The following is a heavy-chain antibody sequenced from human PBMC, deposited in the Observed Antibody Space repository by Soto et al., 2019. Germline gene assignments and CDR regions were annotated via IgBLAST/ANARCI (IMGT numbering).Heavy chain of an antibody. D-gene: IGHD6-19*01. CDR3: AKDHEGSGWSPIDY. CDR2: ISYDGSNK. CDR1: GFTFSSYG. Sequence: GGSLRLSCAASGFTFSSYGMHWVRQAPGKGLDWVALISYDGSNKYYTDSVKGRFTISRDNSKNTLYLQMNSLRAEDTAVYYCAKDHEGSGWSPIDYWGQGTLVTVSS. V-gene: IGHV3-30*18. J-gene: IGHJ4*02.